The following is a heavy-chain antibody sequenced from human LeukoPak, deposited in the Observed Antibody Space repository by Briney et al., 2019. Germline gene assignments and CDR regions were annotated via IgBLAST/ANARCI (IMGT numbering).Heavy chain of an antibody. Sequence: GGSLRLSCAASGFTFSSYSLNWVRQAPGKGLEWVSSISSGSSYIYYADSVKGRFTISRDNAKNSLYLQMNSLRAEDTAVYYCAGRDYSDYPTIDWGRGTLVTVSS. CDR1: GFTFSSYS. V-gene: IGHV3-21*01. CDR2: ISSGSSYI. J-gene: IGHJ4*02. D-gene: IGHD4-11*01. CDR3: AGRDYSDYPTID.